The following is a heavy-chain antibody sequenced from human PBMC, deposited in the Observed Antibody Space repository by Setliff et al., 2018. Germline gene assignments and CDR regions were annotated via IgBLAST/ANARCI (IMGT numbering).Heavy chain of an antibody. CDR2: IYSSGST. CDR1: GGSISSYC. Sequence: SETLSLTCGVSGGSISSYCWSWIRQPAGKGLEWIGRIYSSGSTNYNPSLKSRVTMSVDTSKNQFSLELSSVTAADTAVYYCARVARVGASTVYYYYYMDVWGKGTTVTVSS. CDR3: ARVARVGASTVYYYYYMDV. D-gene: IGHD1-26*01. J-gene: IGHJ6*03. V-gene: IGHV4-4*07.